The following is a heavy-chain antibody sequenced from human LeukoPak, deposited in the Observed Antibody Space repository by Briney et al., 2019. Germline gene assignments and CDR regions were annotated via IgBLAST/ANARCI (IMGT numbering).Heavy chain of an antibody. CDR1: GGSISSYY. J-gene: IGHJ4*02. D-gene: IGHD6-13*01. CDR3: ARGVYIAAAQYGY. Sequence: SETLSLTCTVSGGSISSYYWSWIRQPPGKGLEWIGYIYYSGTTNYNPSLKSRVTISADTSKNQFSLKLNSVTAADTAVYYCARGVYIAAAQYGYWGQGTLVTVSS. CDR2: IYYSGTT. V-gene: IGHV4-59*01.